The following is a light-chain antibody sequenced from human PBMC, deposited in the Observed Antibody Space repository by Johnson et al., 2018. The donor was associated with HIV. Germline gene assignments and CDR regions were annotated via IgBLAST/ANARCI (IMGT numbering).Light chain of an antibody. V-gene: IGLV1-47*01. CDR2: RNN. J-gene: IGLJ1*01. Sequence: QPVLTQPPSASGTPGQRVTISCSGSSSNIGSKYVYWYQQLPGTAPKLLIYRNNQRPSGVPDRFSGSKSGTSASLAISGLRSGDEADYYCAAWDDSLSVLYVFGTGTKVTVL. CDR3: AAWDDSLSVLYV. CDR1: SSNIGSKY.